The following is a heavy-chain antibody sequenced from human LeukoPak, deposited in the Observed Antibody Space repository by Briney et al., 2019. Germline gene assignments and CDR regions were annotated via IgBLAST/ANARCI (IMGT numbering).Heavy chain of an antibody. Sequence: PGGSLRLSCAASGFTFSSYAMSWVRQAPGKGLEWVSAISGSGGSTYYADSVKGRFTISRDNSKNTLYLQMNSLRAEDTAVYYCAKDREEYSSGSGDFQHWGQGTLVTVSS. CDR2: ISGSGGST. CDR1: GFTFSSYA. D-gene: IGHD6-19*01. CDR3: AKDREEYSSGSGDFQH. J-gene: IGHJ1*01. V-gene: IGHV3-23*01.